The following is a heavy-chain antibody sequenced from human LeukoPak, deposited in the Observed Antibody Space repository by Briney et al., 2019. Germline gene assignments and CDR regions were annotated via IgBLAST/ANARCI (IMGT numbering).Heavy chain of an antibody. CDR2: ISSSSSYI. J-gene: IGHJ6*02. D-gene: IGHD2-15*01. CDR3: ARDTPRGYYYYYYGMDV. Sequence: PGGSLRLSCAASGFTFSSYSMNWVRQAPGKGLEWVSSISSSSSYIYYADSVKGRFTISRDNAKNSLYLQMNSLRPEDTAVYYCARDTPRGYYYYYYGMDVWGQGTTVTVSS. V-gene: IGHV3-21*01. CDR1: GFTFSSYS.